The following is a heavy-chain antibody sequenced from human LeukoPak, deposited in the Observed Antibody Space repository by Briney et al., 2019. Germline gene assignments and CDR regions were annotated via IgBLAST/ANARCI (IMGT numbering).Heavy chain of an antibody. Sequence: GGSLKLSCAASGFTFSGSAMHWVRQASGKGLEWVGRIRSKANSYATAYAASVKGRFTISRDDSKNTAYLQMNSLKTEDTAVYYCTRLEYSSSMWGLGEDYWGQGTTVTVSS. CDR2: IRSKANSYAT. D-gene: IGHD6-6*01. V-gene: IGHV3-73*01. CDR1: GFTFSGSA. CDR3: TRLEYSSSMWGLGEDY. J-gene: IGHJ4*03.